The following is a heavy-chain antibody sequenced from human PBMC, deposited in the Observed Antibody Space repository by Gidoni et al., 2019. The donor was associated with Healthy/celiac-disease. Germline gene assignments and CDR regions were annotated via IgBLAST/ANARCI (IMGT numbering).Heavy chain of an antibody. D-gene: IGHD2-21*02. J-gene: IGHJ3*02. Sequence: EVQLVESGGGLVKPGGSLRLSCAASGFTFSSYSMNWVRQAPGKGLEWVSSISSSSSYIDYADSVKGRFTISRDNAKNSLYLQMNSLRAEDTAVYYCARDCPYCGGDYDDAFDIWGQGTMVTVSS. CDR1: GFTFSSYS. CDR3: ARDCPYCGGDYDDAFDI. V-gene: IGHV3-21*01. CDR2: ISSSSSYI.